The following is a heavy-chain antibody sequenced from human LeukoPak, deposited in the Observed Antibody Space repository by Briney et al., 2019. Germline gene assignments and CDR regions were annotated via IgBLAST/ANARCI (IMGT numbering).Heavy chain of an antibody. CDR1: GYTFTNYA. CDR2: INTNTGNP. J-gene: IGHJ4*02. Sequence: ASVTVSCKASGYTFTNYAMNWVRQAPGQGLEWMGWINTNTGNPTYAQGFTGRCVFSLDTSVSTAYLQISSLKAEDTAVYCCARDFRGIAAAGTGFDYWGQGTLVTVSS. D-gene: IGHD6-13*01. V-gene: IGHV7-4-1*02. CDR3: ARDFRGIAAAGTGFDY.